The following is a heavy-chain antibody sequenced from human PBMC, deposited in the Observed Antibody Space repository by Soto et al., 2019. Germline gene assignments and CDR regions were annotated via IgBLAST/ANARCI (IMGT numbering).Heavy chain of an antibody. J-gene: IGHJ5*02. D-gene: IGHD2-2*01. CDR2: INPNSGGT. Sequence: QVQLVQSGAEVKKPGASVKVSCNASGYTFTGYYMHWVRQAPGQGLEWMGWINPNSGGTNYAQKFQGRVTMTRDTSISTAYMELSRLRSDDTAVYYCARDRESRGPAKPGAFYPWGQGTLVTVSS. CDR3: ARDRESRGPAKPGAFYP. V-gene: IGHV1-2*02. CDR1: GYTFTGYY.